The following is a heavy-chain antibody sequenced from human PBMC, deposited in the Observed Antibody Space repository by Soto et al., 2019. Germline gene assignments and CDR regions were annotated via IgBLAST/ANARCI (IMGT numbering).Heavy chain of an antibody. D-gene: IGHD3-10*01. CDR2: ISGSGGST. J-gene: IGHJ3*02. CDR3: AKGSYYYGSGSYAFDI. V-gene: IGHV3-23*01. CDR1: GFTFSSYA. Sequence: PGGSLRLSCAASGFTFSSYAMSWVRQAPGKGLEWVSAISGSGGSTYYADSAKGRFTISRDNSKNTLYLQMNSLRAEDTAVYYCAKGSYYYGSGSYAFDIWGQGTMVTVSS.